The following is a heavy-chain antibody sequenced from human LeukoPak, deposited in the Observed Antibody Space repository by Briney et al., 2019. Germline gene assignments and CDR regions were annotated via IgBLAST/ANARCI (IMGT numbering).Heavy chain of an antibody. Sequence: SVKVSCKASGCTFTSYAISWVRQAPGQGLEWMGRIIPIIGTTNYAQKFQGRVTITTDDSKSTAYMELSSLRSEDTAVYYCARGLGYYDSSGYSFYMDVWGKGTTVSVSS. CDR2: IIPIIGTT. D-gene: IGHD3-22*01. J-gene: IGHJ6*03. CDR3: ARGLGYYDSSGYSFYMDV. CDR1: GCTFTSYA. V-gene: IGHV1-69*05.